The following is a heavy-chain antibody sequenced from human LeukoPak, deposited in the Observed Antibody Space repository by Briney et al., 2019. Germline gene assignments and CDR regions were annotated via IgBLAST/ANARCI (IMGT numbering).Heavy chain of an antibody. Sequence: GGSLRLSCAASGFTFSGYGMHWVRQAPGKGLEWVAFIRYDGSNKYYADSVKGRFTISRDNSKNTLYLQMNSLRAEDTAVYYCAKVLLWFGELSYYMDVWGKGTTVTISS. CDR3: AKVLLWFGELSYYMDV. V-gene: IGHV3-30*02. CDR1: GFTFSGYG. CDR2: IRYDGSNK. J-gene: IGHJ6*03. D-gene: IGHD3-10*01.